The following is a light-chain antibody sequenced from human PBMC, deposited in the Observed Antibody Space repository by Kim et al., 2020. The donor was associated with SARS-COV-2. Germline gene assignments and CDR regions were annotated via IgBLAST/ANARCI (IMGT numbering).Light chain of an antibody. J-gene: IGLJ3*02. CDR1: ALQNQY. CDR2: EVT. Sequence: SPGQTARITCSGDALQNQYAYWCQQKPGQAPVLVIYEVTEMPSGIPERCSGSTSGTTVTLTISGVQAGDEADYYCQSSDSSDTFWVFGGGTQLTVL. V-gene: IGLV3-25*03. CDR3: QSSDSSDTFWV.